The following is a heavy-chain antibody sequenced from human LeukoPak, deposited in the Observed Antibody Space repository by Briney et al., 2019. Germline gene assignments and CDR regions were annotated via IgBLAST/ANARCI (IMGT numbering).Heavy chain of an antibody. V-gene: IGHV3-30-3*01. CDR3: ARDYYDFWSGYMDY. J-gene: IGHJ4*02. CDR2: ISYDGSNK. CDR1: GFTFSSYA. D-gene: IGHD3-3*01. Sequence: GGSLRLSRAASGFTFSSYAMHWVRQAPGKGLEWVAVISYDGSNKYYADSVKGRFTISRDNSKNTLYLQMNSLRAEDTAVYYCARDYYDFWSGYMDYWGQGTLVTVSS.